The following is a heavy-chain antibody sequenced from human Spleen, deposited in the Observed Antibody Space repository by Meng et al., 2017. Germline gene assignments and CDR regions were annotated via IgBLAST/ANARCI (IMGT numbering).Heavy chain of an antibody. CDR2: INPKSGDT. V-gene: IGHV1-2*06. CDR1: GYTFPDYW. CDR3: ARDEDISAAGKLFGDY. D-gene: IGHD6-25*01. J-gene: IGHJ4*02. Sequence: GELVQAGAEGKKPGASVKVSCNASGYTFPDYWLHWVRRAPGQGLEWMGRINPKSGDTHYAQRFQGRVTMTGDTSISTAYMELSGLRSDDTAMYYCARDEDISAAGKLFGDYWGQGTLVTVSS.